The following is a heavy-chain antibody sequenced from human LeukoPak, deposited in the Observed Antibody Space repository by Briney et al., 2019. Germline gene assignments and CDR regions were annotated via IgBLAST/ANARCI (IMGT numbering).Heavy chain of an antibody. D-gene: IGHD1-26*01. J-gene: IGHJ4*02. CDR1: GFTFSSYW. CDR3: ARDLTGAVFDF. Sequence: PGGSLRLSCAASGFTFSSYWMHWVRQAPGKGLVCVSRITSDGSSTSYAYSVRGRFTISRDNAKNTVYLQMNSLRAEDTAVYYCARDLTGAVFDFWGQGTLVTVSS. CDR2: ITSDGSST. V-gene: IGHV3-74*01.